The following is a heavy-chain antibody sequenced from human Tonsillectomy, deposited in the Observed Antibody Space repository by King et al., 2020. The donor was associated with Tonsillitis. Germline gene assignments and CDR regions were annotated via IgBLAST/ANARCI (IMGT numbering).Heavy chain of an antibody. D-gene: IGHD4-17*01. CDR2: IYYSGST. CDR1: GGSISTYY. V-gene: IGHV4-59*01. J-gene: IGHJ5*02. Sequence: VQLQESGPGLVKPSETLSLTCTVSGGSISTYYWNWIRQPPGKGLEWIGYIYYSGSTKYNPSLKSRVTISLDTSKNQFSLKLSSVTAADTALYYCARELRGLPGDWFDPWGQGTLVTVSS. CDR3: ARELRGLPGDWFDP.